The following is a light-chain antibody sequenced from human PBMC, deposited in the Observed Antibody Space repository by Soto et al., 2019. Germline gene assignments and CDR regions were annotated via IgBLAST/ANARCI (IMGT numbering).Light chain of an antibody. Sequence: EIVLTQSPGALSLSPGERATLSCRASQSVSSGYLAWYQQKPGQAPRLLIFATSRRATGIPDRFSGSGSGTNFTLTTSRLEPEDVAVFYCQQYGRSPPITFGQGTRLEIK. J-gene: IGKJ5*01. CDR2: ATS. V-gene: IGKV3-20*01. CDR3: QQYGRSPPIT. CDR1: QSVSSGY.